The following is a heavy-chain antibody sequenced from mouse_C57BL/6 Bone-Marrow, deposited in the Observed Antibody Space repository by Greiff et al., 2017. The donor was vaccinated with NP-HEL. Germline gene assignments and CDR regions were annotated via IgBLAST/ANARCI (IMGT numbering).Heavy chain of an antibody. Sequence: EVKVEESGGGLVQPGGSLSLSCAASGFTFTDYYMSWVRQPPGKALEWLGFIRNKANGYTTEYSASVKGRFTISRDNSQSILYLQMNALRAEDSATYYCARFYGSSPWWYFDVWGTGTTVTVSS. CDR2: IRNKANGYTT. D-gene: IGHD1-1*01. J-gene: IGHJ1*03. CDR3: ARFYGSSPWWYFDV. CDR1: GFTFTDYY. V-gene: IGHV7-3*01.